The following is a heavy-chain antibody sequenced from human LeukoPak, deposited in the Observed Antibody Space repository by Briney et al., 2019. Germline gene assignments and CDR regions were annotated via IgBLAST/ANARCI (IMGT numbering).Heavy chain of an antibody. D-gene: IGHD3-22*01. J-gene: IGHJ5*02. Sequence: ASVRVSCKASGYTFTSYYMHWVRQAPGQGLEWMGIINPSGGSTSYAQNFQGRVTMTRDMSTSTVYMELSSLRSEDTAVYYCARDFLEYYYDSSGDPNWFDPWGQGTLVTVSS. CDR1: GYTFTSYY. V-gene: IGHV1-46*01. CDR3: ARDFLEYYYDSSGDPNWFDP. CDR2: INPSGGST.